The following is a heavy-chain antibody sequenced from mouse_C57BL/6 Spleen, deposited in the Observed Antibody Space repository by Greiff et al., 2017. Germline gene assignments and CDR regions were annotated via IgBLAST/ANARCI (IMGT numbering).Heavy chain of an antibody. CDR2: INPNNGGT. J-gene: IGHJ2*01. V-gene: IGHV1-26*01. CDR1: GYTFTDYY. Sequence: EVQLQQSGPELVKPGASVKISCKASGYTFTDYYMNWVKQSHGKSLEWIGDINPNNGGTSYNQKFKGKATLTVDKSSSTAYMELRSLTSEDSAVYYCARKGKFLDYWGQGTTLTVSS. CDR3: ARKGKFLDY.